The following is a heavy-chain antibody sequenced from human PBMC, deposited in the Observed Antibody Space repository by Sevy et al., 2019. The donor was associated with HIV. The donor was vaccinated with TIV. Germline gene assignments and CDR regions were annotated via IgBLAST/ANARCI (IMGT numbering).Heavy chain of an antibody. V-gene: IGHV3-21*01. J-gene: IGHJ4*02. D-gene: IGHD1-26*01. CDR2: ISSSSGYI. CDR1: GFTFSSYS. Sequence: GGSLRLSCAASGFTFSSYSMNWVRQAPGKGLEWVSSISSSSGYIYYADSVKGRFTISRDNAKNSLYLQMNSLRAEDTAVYYRARALHPSGWELLWDYFDYWGQGTLVTVSS. CDR3: ARALHPSGWELLWDYFDY.